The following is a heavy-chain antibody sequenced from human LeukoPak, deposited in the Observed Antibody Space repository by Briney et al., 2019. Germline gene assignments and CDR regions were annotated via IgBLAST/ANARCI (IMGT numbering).Heavy chain of an antibody. CDR2: IHTSGDT. CDR3: ARGSVDFWSGYQEYYFDY. J-gene: IGHJ4*02. V-gene: IGHV3-53*01. CDR1: GLTGSHNY. Sequence: PGGSLRLSCAASGLTGSHNYVSWVRQAPGKGLEWVSAIHTSGDTCYADSVKGRFTISRDNAKNSLYLQMNSLRAVDTAVYYCARGSVDFWSGYQEYYFDYWGQGTLVTVSS. D-gene: IGHD3-3*01.